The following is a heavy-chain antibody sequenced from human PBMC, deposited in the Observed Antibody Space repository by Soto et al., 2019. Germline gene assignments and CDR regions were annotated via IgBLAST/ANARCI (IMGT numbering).Heavy chain of an antibody. CDR1: GGSFSGYY. J-gene: IGHJ4*02. V-gene: IGHV4-34*01. CDR3: ARVITGWTPFDY. D-gene: IGHD6-19*01. Sequence: KPSETLSLTCAVHGGSFSGYYWSWIRQPPGKGLEWIGEINHSGSTNYNPSLKSRVTMSVDTSRNQFSLKLSSVTAADTAVYYCARVITGWTPFDYWGQGTLVTVSS. CDR2: INHSGST.